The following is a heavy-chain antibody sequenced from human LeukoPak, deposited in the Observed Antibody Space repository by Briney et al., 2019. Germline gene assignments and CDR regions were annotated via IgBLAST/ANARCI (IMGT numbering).Heavy chain of an antibody. CDR2: VSAYDANT. D-gene: IGHD3-9*01. CDR3: ARSFARDSYILTGYNIADY. V-gene: IGHV1-18*01. Sequence: ASVKVSCRASGYIFTNYGISWVRQAPGQGLEWMGWVSAYDANTNYAQKLQGRLTMTTDRSTSTAYMELRSLRSDDTAMYYCARSFARDSYILTGYNIADYWGQGTLVTVSS. CDR1: GYIFTNYG. J-gene: IGHJ4*02.